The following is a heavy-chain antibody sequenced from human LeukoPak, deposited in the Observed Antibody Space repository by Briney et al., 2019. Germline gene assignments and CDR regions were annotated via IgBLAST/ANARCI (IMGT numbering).Heavy chain of an antibody. CDR2: INHSGST. CDR3: ARDPPDSSGYYSRANDAFDI. J-gene: IGHJ3*02. Sequence: SETLSLTCAVYGGSFSGYYWSWIRQPPGKGLEWIGEINHSGSTNYNPSLKSRVTISVDTSKNQFSLKLSSVTAADTAVYYCARDPPDSSGYYSRANDAFDIWAKGQWSPSLQ. CDR1: GGSFSGYY. D-gene: IGHD3-22*01. V-gene: IGHV4-34*01.